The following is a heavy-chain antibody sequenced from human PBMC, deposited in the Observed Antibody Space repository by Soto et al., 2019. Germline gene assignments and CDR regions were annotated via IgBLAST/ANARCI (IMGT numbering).Heavy chain of an antibody. Sequence: ASVKVSCKACGYTFTSYGISWVRQARGQGLEWMGWISAYNGNTNYGQKLQGRLTMTTDTSTSTAHMELRSLRSDDTAVYYCAREREKSRWSSVEYLQHGGQDTRVPSPQ. D-gene: IGHD6-13*01. CDR3: AREREKSRWSSVEYLQH. V-gene: IGHV1-18*01. J-gene: IGHJ1*01. CDR1: GYTFTSYG. CDR2: ISAYNGNT.